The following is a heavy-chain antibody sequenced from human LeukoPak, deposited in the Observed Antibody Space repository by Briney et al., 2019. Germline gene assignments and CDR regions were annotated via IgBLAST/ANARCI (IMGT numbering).Heavy chain of an antibody. V-gene: IGHV3-53*01. D-gene: IGHD3-10*01. Sequence: PGGSLRLSCAASGFTFSSYWMSWVRQAPGKGLEWVSVIYSGGSTYYADSVKGRFTISRDNSKNTLYLQMNSLRAEDTAVYYCASSGGGSAGVLWIWGQGTMVTVSS. CDR1: GFTFSSYW. CDR2: IYSGGST. CDR3: ASSGGGSAGVLWI. J-gene: IGHJ3*02.